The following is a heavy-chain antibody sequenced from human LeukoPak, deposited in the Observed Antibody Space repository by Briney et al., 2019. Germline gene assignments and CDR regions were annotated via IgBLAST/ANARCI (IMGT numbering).Heavy chain of an antibody. CDR2: IYSGGRT. D-gene: IGHD2-15*01. J-gene: IGHJ1*01. Sequence: GGSLRLSCAASGFSVSRNYMTWVRQAPGKGLEWVSVIYSGGRTDYADPVKGRFTISRDNAKNSLYLQMNTLGAEDTAVYYCVRELVVGPAEYFQNWGQGTLVTVSS. V-gene: IGHV3-66*01. CDR3: VRELVVGPAEYFQN. CDR1: GFSVSRNY.